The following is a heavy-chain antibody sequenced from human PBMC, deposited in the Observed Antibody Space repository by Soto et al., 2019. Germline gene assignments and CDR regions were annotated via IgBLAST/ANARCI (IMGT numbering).Heavy chain of an antibody. CDR2: IYYSGST. D-gene: IGHD6-13*01. CDR1: GGSISSYY. CDR3: AREIGSWGYYFDY. J-gene: IGHJ4*02. V-gene: IGHV4-59*01. Sequence: QVQLQESGPGLVKPSETLSLTCTVSGGSISSYYWSWIRQPPGKGLEWIGYIYYSGSTNYNPSLKSRVXXSXDXXKNQVSLKLSSVTAADTAVYYCAREIGSWGYYFDYWGQGTLVTVSS.